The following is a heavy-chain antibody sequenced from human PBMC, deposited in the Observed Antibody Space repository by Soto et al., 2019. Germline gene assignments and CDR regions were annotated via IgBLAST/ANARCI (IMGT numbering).Heavy chain of an antibody. CDR2: IYYSGST. J-gene: IGHJ5*02. CDR3: ARDKSLSFRVKLARGWFDP. V-gene: IGHV4-31*03. D-gene: IGHD1-1*01. Sequence: SETLSLTCTVSGGSISSGGYYWSWIRQHPGKGLEWIGYIYYSGSTYYNPSLKSRVTISVDTSKNQFSLKLSSVTAADTAVYYCARDKSLSFRVKLARGWFDPWGQGTLVTVSS. CDR1: GGSISSGGYY.